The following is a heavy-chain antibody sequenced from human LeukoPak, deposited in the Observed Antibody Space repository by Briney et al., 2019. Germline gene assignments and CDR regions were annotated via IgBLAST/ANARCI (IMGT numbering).Heavy chain of an antibody. V-gene: IGHV4-34*01. CDR2: INHSGST. Sequence: SETLSLTCAVYGGSFRVYSWSWIRQPPGKRLEWIGEINHSGSTNYNPSLKSRVTISVDTSKNQFSLKLSSVTAADTAVYYCESRMMAAPAPLDPWGQGTLVTVSS. CDR3: ESRMMAAPAPLDP. CDR1: GGSFRVYS. J-gene: IGHJ5*02. D-gene: IGHD1-14*01.